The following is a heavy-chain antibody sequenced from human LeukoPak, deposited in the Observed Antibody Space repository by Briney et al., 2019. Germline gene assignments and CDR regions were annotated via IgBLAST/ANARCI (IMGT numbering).Heavy chain of an antibody. Sequence: SETLSLTCAVYGGSFSGYYWSWIRQPPGKGLVWIGEINHSGSTNYNPSLKSRVTISVDTSKNQFSLKLSSVTAADTAVYYCARGRASCGGDCYRHWYFDLWGRGTLVTVSS. CDR2: INHSGST. D-gene: IGHD2-21*02. CDR1: GGSFSGYY. J-gene: IGHJ2*01. V-gene: IGHV4-34*01. CDR3: ARGRASCGGDCYRHWYFDL.